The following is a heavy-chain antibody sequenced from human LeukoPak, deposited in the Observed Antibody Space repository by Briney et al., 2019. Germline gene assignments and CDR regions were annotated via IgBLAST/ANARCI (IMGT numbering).Heavy chain of an antibody. CDR2: IYYSGST. CDR3: AREVGELGYDH. D-gene: IGHD3-16*01. Sequence: SETLSLTCTVSGGSTSSYYWSWIRQPPGKGLEWIGYIYYSGSTNYNPSLKSRVTISVDTSKNQFSLKLSSVTAADTAVYYCAREVGELGYDHWGQGTLVTVSS. V-gene: IGHV4-59*01. CDR1: GGSTSSYY. J-gene: IGHJ4*02.